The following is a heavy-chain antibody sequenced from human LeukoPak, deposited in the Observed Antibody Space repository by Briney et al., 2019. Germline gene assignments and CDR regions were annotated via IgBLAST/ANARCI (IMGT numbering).Heavy chain of an antibody. V-gene: IGHV1-69*05. J-gene: IGHJ6*03. Sequence: ASVKVSCKASGGTFSSYAISWVRQAPGQGLEWMGGIIPILGTANYAQKFQGRVTITTDESTSTAYMELSSLRSEDTAVYYCARVSCSGGSCDYYYYMDVWGKGTTVTVSS. D-gene: IGHD2-15*01. CDR3: ARVSCSGGSCDYYYYMDV. CDR2: IIPILGTA. CDR1: GGTFSSYA.